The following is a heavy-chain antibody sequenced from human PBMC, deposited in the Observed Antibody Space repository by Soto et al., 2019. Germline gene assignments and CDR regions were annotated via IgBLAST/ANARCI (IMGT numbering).Heavy chain of an antibody. CDR3: ARSAPIAYCGGDCYTSAEYFQH. Sequence: ASVKVSCKASGYTFTSYGLSLVRQAPGQGLEWMGWISAYNGNTNYAQKLQGRVTMTTDTSTSTAYMELRSLRSDDTAVYYCARSAPIAYCGGDCYTSAEYFQHWG. CDR2: ISAYNGNT. J-gene: IGHJ1*01. D-gene: IGHD2-21*02. V-gene: IGHV1-18*01. CDR1: GYTFTSYG.